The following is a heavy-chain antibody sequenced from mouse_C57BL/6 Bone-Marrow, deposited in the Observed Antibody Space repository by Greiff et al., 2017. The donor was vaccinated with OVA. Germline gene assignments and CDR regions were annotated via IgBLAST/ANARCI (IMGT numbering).Heavy chain of an antibody. CDR1: GYTFTSYD. Sequence: VQVVESGPELVKPGASVKLSCKASGYTFTSYDINWVKQRPGQGLEWIGWIYPRDGSTKYNEKFKGKATLAVDTSSSTAYMELHRLTSEDSAVYFCAPGSYRYFDVWGTGTTVTVSS. J-gene: IGHJ1*03. V-gene: IGHV1-85*01. CDR3: APGSYRYFDV. CDR2: IYPRDGST. D-gene: IGHD6-1*01.